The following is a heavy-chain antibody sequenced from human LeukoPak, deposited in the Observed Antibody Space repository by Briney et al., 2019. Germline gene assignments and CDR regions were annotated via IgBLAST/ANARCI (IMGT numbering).Heavy chain of an antibody. CDR2: ISGSGGST. Sequence: GGSLRLSCAASGFTFSSYAMSWVRQAPGKGLEWVSAISGSGGSTYYADSVKGRFTISRDNSKNTLYLQMSSLRAEDTAVYYCARISRNSYGGYGYWGQGTLVTVSS. D-gene: IGHD5-18*01. V-gene: IGHV3-23*01. J-gene: IGHJ4*02. CDR1: GFTFSSYA. CDR3: ARISRNSYGGYGY.